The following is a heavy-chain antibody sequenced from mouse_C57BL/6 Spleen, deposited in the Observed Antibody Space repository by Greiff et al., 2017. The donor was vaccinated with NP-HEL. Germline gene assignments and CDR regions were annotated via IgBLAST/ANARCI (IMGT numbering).Heavy chain of an antibody. CDR3: ARSGNYYGSSSWYFDV. V-gene: IGHV1-81*01. J-gene: IGHJ1*03. CDR1: GYTFTSYG. D-gene: IGHD1-1*01. Sequence: VQLQQSGAELARPGASVKLSCKASGYTFTSYGISWVKQRTGQGLEWIGEIYPRSGNTYYNEKFKGKATLTADKSSSTAYMELRSLTSEDSAVYFCARSGNYYGSSSWYFDVWGTGTTVTVSS. CDR2: IYPRSGNT.